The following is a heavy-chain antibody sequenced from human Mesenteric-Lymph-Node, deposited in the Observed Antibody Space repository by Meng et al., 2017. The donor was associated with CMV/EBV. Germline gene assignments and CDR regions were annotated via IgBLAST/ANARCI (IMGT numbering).Heavy chain of an antibody. V-gene: IGHV3-13*01. Sequence: ETLSLTCAASGFSFSSYEMHWVRQGKGKGLEWVSAIGTAGDTYYPGSVKGRFTISRENAKNSLYLQMNSLRAGDTAVYYCARERHDYSNYVDYWGQGTLVTVSS. D-gene: IGHD4-11*01. J-gene: IGHJ4*02. CDR2: IGTAGDT. CDR1: GFSFSSYE. CDR3: ARERHDYSNYVDY.